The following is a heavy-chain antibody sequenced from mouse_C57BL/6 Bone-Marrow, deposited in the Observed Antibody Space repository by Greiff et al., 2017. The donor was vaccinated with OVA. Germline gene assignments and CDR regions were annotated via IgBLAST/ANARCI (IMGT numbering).Heavy chain of an antibody. J-gene: IGHJ2*01. D-gene: IGHD4-1*01. Sequence: ESGPGLVKPSQSLSLSCSVTGYSITSGYYWNLIQQFPGNQLEWMGYISYDGSNNYNPSLKNRISITRDTSKNQFFLKFNSVTTEDTATYYCARGTGFDYWGQGTTLTVSS. CDR3: ARGTGFDY. V-gene: IGHV3-6*01. CDR1: GYSITSGYY. CDR2: ISYDGSN.